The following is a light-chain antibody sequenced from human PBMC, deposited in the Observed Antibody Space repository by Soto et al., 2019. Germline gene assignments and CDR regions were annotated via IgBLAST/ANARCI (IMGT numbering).Light chain of an antibody. V-gene: IGKV1-5*01. J-gene: IGKJ1*01. CDR2: DDS. CDR3: QQYNGYSRT. Sequence: DLQMTQSPSTLSSSVGDSVTITCRASQSIGSSLAWYQQKTGKAPNLLISDDSSLERGVPSRFSGSGSGTELNLTIRRLQPDDFATYYCQQYNGYSRTFGQGTKVDIK. CDR1: QSIGSS.